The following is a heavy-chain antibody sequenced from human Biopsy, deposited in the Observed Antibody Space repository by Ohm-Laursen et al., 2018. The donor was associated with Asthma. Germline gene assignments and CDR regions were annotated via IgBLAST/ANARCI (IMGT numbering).Heavy chain of an antibody. J-gene: IGHJ4*02. CDR1: YGSITSGGYY. V-gene: IGHV4-31*03. Sequence: PSDTLSLTCTVSYGSITSGGYYWTWIRQHPGKGLEWIGFIYYSGSTYCNPSLKSRVSISIDTSKNQFSLKLSSVTAADTAVYYCARAQDYYDSRGYYRSFDYWGQGTLVTVSS. D-gene: IGHD3-22*01. CDR2: IYYSGST. CDR3: ARAQDYYDSRGYYRSFDY.